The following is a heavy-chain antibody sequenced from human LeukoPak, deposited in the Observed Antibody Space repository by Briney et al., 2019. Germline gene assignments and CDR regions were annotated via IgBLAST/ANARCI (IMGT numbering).Heavy chain of an antibody. CDR1: GGSISSGGYS. Sequence: SETLSLTCAVSGGSISSGGYSWSWIRQPPGKGLEWIGYIYYSGSTYYNPSLKSRVTISVDTSKYQFSLKLGSVTAADTAVYYCARDPETTVTFDYWGQGTLVTVSS. V-gene: IGHV4-30-4*07. CDR2: IYYSGST. D-gene: IGHD4-17*01. CDR3: ARDPETTVTFDY. J-gene: IGHJ4*02.